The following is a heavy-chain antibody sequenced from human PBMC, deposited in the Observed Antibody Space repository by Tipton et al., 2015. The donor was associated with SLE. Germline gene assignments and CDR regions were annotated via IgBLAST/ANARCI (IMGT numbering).Heavy chain of an antibody. CDR1: GYTFTSYG. J-gene: IGHJ4*02. CDR2: ISAYNGNT. Sequence: QSGAEVKKPGASVKVSCKASGYTFTSYGISWVRQAPGQGLEWMGWISAYNGNTNYAQKLQGRVTMTTDTSTSTAYMELRSLRSDDTAVYYCARVALSGYSYGLYYFDYWGQGTLVTVSS. V-gene: IGHV1-18*01. D-gene: IGHD5-18*01. CDR3: ARVALSGYSYGLYYFDY.